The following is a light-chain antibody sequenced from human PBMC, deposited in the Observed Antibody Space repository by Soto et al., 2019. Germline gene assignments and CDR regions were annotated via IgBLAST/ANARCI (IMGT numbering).Light chain of an antibody. V-gene: IGKV3-11*01. CDR2: DAS. CDR3: QQRSNWPIT. J-gene: IGKJ5*01. Sequence: EIVMTQSPGTLSLSPWERASLSCRASQSVSSRLAWYQQKPGQAPRLLIYDASNRATGIPARFSGSGSGTDFTLTISSLEPEDFAVYYCQQRSNWPITFGQGTRLEIK. CDR1: QSVSSR.